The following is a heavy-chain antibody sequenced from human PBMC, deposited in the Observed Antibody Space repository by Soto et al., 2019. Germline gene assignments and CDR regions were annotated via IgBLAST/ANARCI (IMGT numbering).Heavy chain of an antibody. Sequence: EVQLVESGGDLVQPGGSLTLSCAASGFSFSIFWMHWVRQAPGKGLLWVSSINGGGSSADYANSVKGRFTFSRDNAKNTLYLQMNSLRAEDTAVYYCTRGGGYSGYDPFDYWGQGTLVTISS. CDR1: GFSFSIFW. J-gene: IGHJ4*02. D-gene: IGHD5-12*01. CDR2: INGGGSSA. V-gene: IGHV3-74*01. CDR3: TRGGGYSGYDPFDY.